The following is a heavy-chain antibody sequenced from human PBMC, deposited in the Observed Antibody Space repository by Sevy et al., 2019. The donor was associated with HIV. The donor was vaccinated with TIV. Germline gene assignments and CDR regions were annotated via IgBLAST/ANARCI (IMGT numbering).Heavy chain of an antibody. V-gene: IGHV3-30*04. CDR3: ARAALLRFLEWFPPYYFDY. J-gene: IGHJ4*02. CDR2: ISYDGSNK. Sequence: GSLRLSCAASGFTFSSYAMHWVRQAPGKGLEWVAVISYDGSNKYYADSVKGRFTISRDNSKNTLYLQMNSLRAEDTAVYYCARAALLRFLEWFPPYYFDYWGQGTLVTVSS. D-gene: IGHD3-3*01. CDR1: GFTFSSYA.